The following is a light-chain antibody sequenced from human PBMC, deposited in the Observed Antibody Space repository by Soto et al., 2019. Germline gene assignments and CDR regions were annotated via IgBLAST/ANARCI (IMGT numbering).Light chain of an antibody. V-gene: IGLV2-23*02. CDR2: EVS. J-gene: IGLJ1*01. Sequence: QSVLTQPASVSGSPVQSITISCAGTNSVVGYYNLVSWYQQYPGKAPRLLIYEVSERPSGISNRFSGSKSGNTASLTISGLQAEDEADYFCFSYGGIGPNVFGTVTKVTVL. CDR3: FSYGGIGPNV. CDR1: NSVVGYYNL.